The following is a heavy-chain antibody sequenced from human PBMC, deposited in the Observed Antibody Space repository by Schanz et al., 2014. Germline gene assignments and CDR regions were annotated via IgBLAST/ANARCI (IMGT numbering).Heavy chain of an antibody. CDR3: VRVSFADPRLYRGMDRDIDY. Sequence: EVQLAESGGGLVQPGGSLRLSCAASGITFSSHSFNWVRQAPGRGLEWVSSISTSGTYMYIADSLKGRLTISRDDAKKSMYLQMNNLRAEDTAVYYCVRVSFADPRLYRGMDRDIDYWGQGTLVTVSS. J-gene: IGHJ4*02. D-gene: IGHD5-18*01. CDR1: GITFSSHS. V-gene: IGHV3-21*01. CDR2: ISTSGTYM.